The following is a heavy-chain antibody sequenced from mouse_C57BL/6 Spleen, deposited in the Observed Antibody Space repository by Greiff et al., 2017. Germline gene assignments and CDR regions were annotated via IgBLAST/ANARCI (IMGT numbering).Heavy chain of an antibody. V-gene: IGHV3-6*01. D-gene: IGHD2-3*01. J-gene: IGHJ2*01. CDR3: ARGDGDY. CDR1: GYSITSGYY. CDR2: ISYDGSN. Sequence: EVKLQESGPGLVKPSQSLSLTCSVTGYSITSGYYWNWIRQFPGNKLEWMGYISYDGSNNYNPSLKNRISITRDTSKNQLFLKLNSVTTEDTATYYCARGDGDYWGQGTTLTVSS.